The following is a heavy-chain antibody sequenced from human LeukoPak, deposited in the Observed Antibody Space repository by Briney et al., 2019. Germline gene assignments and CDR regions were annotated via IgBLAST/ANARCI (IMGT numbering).Heavy chain of an antibody. J-gene: IGHJ4*02. V-gene: IGHV3-53*01. Sequence: PGGSLRLSCAASGFTVSSNYMSWVRQAPGKGLEWVSVIYSGGRTYNADSVRGRFTISRDNSKNTLYLQMNSLRAEDAAVYFCAKAPVTSCRGAYCYPFDSWGQGTLVTVSS. D-gene: IGHD2-21*01. CDR1: GFTVSSNY. CDR3: AKAPVTSCRGAYCYPFDS. CDR2: IYSGGRT.